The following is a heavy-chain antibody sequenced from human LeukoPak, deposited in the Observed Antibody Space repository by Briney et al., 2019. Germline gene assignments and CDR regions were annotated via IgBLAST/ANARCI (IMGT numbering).Heavy chain of an antibody. Sequence: PGRSLRLSCAASGFTFDDYAMHWVRQAPGKGLEWVSSISWNSGTIGYADSVKGRFTISRDNAKNSLYLQMNSLRPADTALYYCAKDVDSTWGSIDYWGQGILVTVSS. J-gene: IGHJ4*02. CDR2: ISWNSGTI. D-gene: IGHD3-16*01. CDR1: GFTFDDYA. CDR3: AKDVDSTWGSIDY. V-gene: IGHV3-9*01.